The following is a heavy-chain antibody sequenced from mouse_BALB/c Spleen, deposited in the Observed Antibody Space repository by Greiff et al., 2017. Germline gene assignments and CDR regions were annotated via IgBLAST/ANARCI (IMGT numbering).Heavy chain of an antibody. CDR3: AREIYGHYYAMDY. Sequence: VQLVESGPGLVAPSQSLSITCTVSGFSLTSYGVHWVRQPPGKGLEWLGVIWAGGSTNYNSALMSRLSISKDNSKSQVFLKMNSLQTDDTAMYYCAREIYGHYYAMDYWGQGTSVTVSS. J-gene: IGHJ4*01. D-gene: IGHD1-1*02. CDR1: GFSLTSYG. CDR2: IWAGGST. V-gene: IGHV2-9*02.